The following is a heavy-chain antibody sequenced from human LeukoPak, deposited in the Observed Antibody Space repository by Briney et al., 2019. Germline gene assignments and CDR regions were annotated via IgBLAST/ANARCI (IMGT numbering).Heavy chain of an antibody. V-gene: IGHV3-7*01. J-gene: IGHJ4*02. CDR1: GFTFSNYW. D-gene: IGHD3-22*01. CDR3: AREPSPLFTMIVQYYFDY. CDR2: IKQDGSEK. Sequence: GGSLRLSCAAPGFTFSNYWMNWVRQAPGKGLEWVANIKQDGSEKYYVDSVKGRFTISRDNAKNSLYLQMNSLRAEDTAVYYCAREPSPLFTMIVQYYFDYWGQGTLVTVSS.